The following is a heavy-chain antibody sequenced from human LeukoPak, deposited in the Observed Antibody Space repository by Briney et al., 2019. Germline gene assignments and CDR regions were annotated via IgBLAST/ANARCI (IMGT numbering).Heavy chain of an antibody. Sequence: GGSLRLSCAASGFTFDDYAMHWVRQAPGKGLEWVSLISGDGGCTYYADSVKGRFTIFRDNGKNSLYLQRHSLRTEATALYYCAKGDIVVVPPGRCYYYMDVCGKGTTVTVS. CDR3: AKGDIVVVPPGRCYYYMDV. J-gene: IGHJ6*03. CDR2: ISGDGGCT. V-gene: IGHV3-43*02. D-gene: IGHD2-2*01. CDR1: GFTFDDYA.